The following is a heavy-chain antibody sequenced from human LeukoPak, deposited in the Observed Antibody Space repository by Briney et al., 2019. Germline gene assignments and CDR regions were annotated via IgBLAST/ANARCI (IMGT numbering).Heavy chain of an antibody. CDR1: GGSISSGGYY. Sequence: SQTLSLTCTVSGGSISSGGYYWSWIRQHPGKGLEWIGYIYYSGSTYYNPSLKSRVTISVDTSKNQFSLKLSSVTAADTAVYYCARGLQDSSGYYYFDYWGQGTLVTVSS. CDR2: IYYSGST. CDR3: ARGLQDSSGYYYFDY. V-gene: IGHV4-31*03. J-gene: IGHJ4*02. D-gene: IGHD3-22*01.